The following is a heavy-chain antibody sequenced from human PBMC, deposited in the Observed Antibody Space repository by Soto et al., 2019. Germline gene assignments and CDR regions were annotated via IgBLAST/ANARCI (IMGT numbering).Heavy chain of an antibody. D-gene: IGHD3-3*01. Sequence: GGSLRLSCAASGFTFSSYAMHWVRQAPGKGLEWVAVISYDGSNKYYADSVKGRFTISRDNSKNTLYLQMNSLRAEDTAVYYCVRDAYYDFWSGSNDYWGQGTLVTVSS. J-gene: IGHJ4*02. CDR1: GFTFSSYA. V-gene: IGHV3-30-3*01. CDR3: VRDAYYDFWSGSNDY. CDR2: ISYDGSNK.